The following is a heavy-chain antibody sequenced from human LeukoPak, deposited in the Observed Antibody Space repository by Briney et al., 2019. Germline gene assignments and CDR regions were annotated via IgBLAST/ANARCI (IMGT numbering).Heavy chain of an antibody. Sequence: SETLSLTCTVSGGSISSYYWSWIRQPPGKGLEWIGYIYYSGSTNYNPSLKSRVTISVDTSKDQFSLKLSSVTAADTAVYYCARYGGLDWYFNLWGRGTLVTVSS. D-gene: IGHD4-23*01. CDR3: ARYGGLDWYFNL. CDR1: GGSISSYY. CDR2: IYYSGST. J-gene: IGHJ2*01. V-gene: IGHV4-59*01.